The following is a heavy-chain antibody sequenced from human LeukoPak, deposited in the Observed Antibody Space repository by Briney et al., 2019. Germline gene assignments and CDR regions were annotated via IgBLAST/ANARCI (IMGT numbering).Heavy chain of an antibody. D-gene: IGHD3-16*01. CDR3: FADRGGDQGDS. V-gene: IGHV4-34*03. Sequence: SETLSLTCAVYGGSFSGYYWSWIRQPPGKGLEWIGEINHGGSTNYNPSLKSRVTISVDTSKNQFSLKLSSVTAADTAVYFCFADRGGDQGDSWGQGTLVTVSS. CDR1: GGSFSGYY. CDR2: INHGGST. J-gene: IGHJ4*02.